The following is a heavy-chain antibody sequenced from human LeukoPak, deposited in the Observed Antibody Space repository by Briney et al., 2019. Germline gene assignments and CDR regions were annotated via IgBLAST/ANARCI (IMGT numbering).Heavy chain of an antibody. J-gene: IGHJ5*02. V-gene: IGHV4-34*01. CDR1: GGSFSGYY. CDR3: ARAIFVVVPAARGWFDP. CDR2: INHSGST. D-gene: IGHD2-2*01. Sequence: SETLSLTCAVYGGSFSGYYWSWIRQPPGKGLEWIGEINHSGSTNYNPSLKSRVTISVDTSKNQFSLKLSSVTAADTAVYYCARAIFVVVPAARGWFDPWGQGTLVTVSS.